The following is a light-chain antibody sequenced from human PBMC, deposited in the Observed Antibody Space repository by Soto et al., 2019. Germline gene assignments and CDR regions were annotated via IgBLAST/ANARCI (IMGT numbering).Light chain of an antibody. J-gene: IGKJ3*01. CDR3: QHRSNWPPFT. CDR2: DAS. Sequence: EIVLTQSPATLSLSPGERATLSCRASQSVSNYLAWYQQKPGQAPRLLIYDASNRATGIPARFSGSGSGTDFTLTISNLEPEDFAVYYCQHRSNWPPFTFGPWTKVDIK. V-gene: IGKV3-11*01. CDR1: QSVSNY.